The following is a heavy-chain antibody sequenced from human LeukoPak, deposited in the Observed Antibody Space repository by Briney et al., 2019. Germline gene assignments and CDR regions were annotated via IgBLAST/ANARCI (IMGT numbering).Heavy chain of an antibody. J-gene: IGHJ5*02. V-gene: IGHV3-48*03. Sequence: GGSLRLSCAASGFTFSSYEMNWVRQAPGKGLEWVSYISSSGSTIYYADSVKGRFTISRDNAKNSLYLQMNSLRAEDTAVYYCARGSSYYDILTGYYSRLDPWGQGTLVTVSS. CDR2: ISSSGSTI. CDR1: GFTFSSYE. D-gene: IGHD3-9*01. CDR3: ARGSSYYDILTGYYSRLDP.